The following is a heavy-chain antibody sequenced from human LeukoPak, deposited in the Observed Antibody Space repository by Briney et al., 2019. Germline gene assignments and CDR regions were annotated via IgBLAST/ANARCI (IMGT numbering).Heavy chain of an antibody. CDR2: INPNSGGT. CDR3: ARDRGIQLWERYYYYYMDV. D-gene: IGHD5-18*01. Sequence: ASVKVSCKASGYTFTGYYMHWVRQDPGQGLEWMGWINPNSGGTNYAQKFQGRVTMTRDTYISTAYMELSRLRSDDTAVYYCARDRGIQLWERYYYYYMDVWGKGTTVTVSS. CDR1: GYTFTGYY. J-gene: IGHJ6*03. V-gene: IGHV1-2*02.